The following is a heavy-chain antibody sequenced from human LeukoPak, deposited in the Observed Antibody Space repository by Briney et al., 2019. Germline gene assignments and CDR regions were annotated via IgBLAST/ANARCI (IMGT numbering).Heavy chain of an antibody. CDR1: GGTFSSYA. V-gene: IGHV1-69*01. D-gene: IGHD6-13*01. Sequence: SVKVSCKASGGTFSSYAISWVRQAPGQGLEWMGGIIPIFGTANYAQKFQGRVTITADESTSTAYMELSSLRSEDTAVYYCARYSSSWYQADYWGQGTLVTVSS. CDR2: IIPIFGTA. J-gene: IGHJ4*02. CDR3: ARYSSSWYQADY.